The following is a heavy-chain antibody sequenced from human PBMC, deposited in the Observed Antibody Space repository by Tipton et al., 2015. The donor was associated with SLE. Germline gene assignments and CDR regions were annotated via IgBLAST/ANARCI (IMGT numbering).Heavy chain of an antibody. CDR2: IYTDGST. Sequence: SLRLSCEASGFTVSSNYMSWVRQAPGKGLEWVSVIYTDGSTHSADSVKGRFTISRDISKNTLYLQMSSLRPDDTAVYFCARDTYELWSGDNWYFDLWGRGTLVIVSS. J-gene: IGHJ2*01. CDR3: ARDTYELWSGDNWYFDL. CDR1: GFTVSSNY. D-gene: IGHD3-3*01. V-gene: IGHV3-66*02.